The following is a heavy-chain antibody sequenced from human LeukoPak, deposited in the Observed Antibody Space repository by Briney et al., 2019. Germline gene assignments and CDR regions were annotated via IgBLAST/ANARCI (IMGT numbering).Heavy chain of an antibody. V-gene: IGHV1-2*02. CDR1: GYTFTSYY. CDR3: ASNSGSYYGTFDY. Sequence: ASVKVSCKASGYTFTSYYMHWVRQAPGQGLEWMGWINPNSGGTNYAQKFQGRVTMTRDTSISTAYMELSRLRSDDTAVYYCASNSGSYYGTFDYWGQGTLVTVSS. J-gene: IGHJ4*02. D-gene: IGHD1-26*01. CDR2: INPNSGGT.